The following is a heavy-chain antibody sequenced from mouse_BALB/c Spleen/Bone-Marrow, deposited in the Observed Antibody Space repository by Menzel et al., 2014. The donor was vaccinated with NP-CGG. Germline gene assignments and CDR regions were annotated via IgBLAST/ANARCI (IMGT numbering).Heavy chain of an antibody. CDR2: IHYSGST. D-gene: IGHD1-1*01. V-gene: IGHV3-1*02. Sequence: EVQLQQSGPDLVKPSQSLSLTCTVTGYSITSGYSCHWIRQFPGNKLEWMGYIHYSGSTNYNPSLKSRISITRDTSKNQFFLQLNSVTTEDTATYYCARPITTVVGFDYWGQGTTLTVSS. J-gene: IGHJ2*01. CDR1: GYSITSGYS. CDR3: ARPITTVVGFDY.